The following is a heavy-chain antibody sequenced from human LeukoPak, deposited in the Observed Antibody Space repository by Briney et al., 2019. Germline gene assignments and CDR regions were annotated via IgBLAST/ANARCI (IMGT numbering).Heavy chain of an antibody. J-gene: IGHJ4*02. D-gene: IGHD4-11*01. V-gene: IGHV1-2*02. CDR3: ARPLLYSNFVVDY. CDR2: INPNSGGT. Sequence: GASVKVSCKASGYTFTGYYMHWVRQAPGQGLEWMGWINPNSGGTNYAQKFQGRVTMTRDTSISTAYMELGRLRSDDTAVYYCARPLLYSNFVVDYWGQGTLVTVSS. CDR1: GYTFTGYY.